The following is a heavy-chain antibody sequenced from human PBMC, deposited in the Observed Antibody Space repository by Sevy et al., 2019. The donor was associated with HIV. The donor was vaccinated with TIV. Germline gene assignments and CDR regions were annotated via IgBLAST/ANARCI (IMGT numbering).Heavy chain of an antibody. V-gene: IGHV4-4*02. CDR1: GGSISSSNW. D-gene: IGHD6-13*01. Sequence: SETLSLTCAVSGGSISSSNWWSWVRQPPGKGLEWIGEIYHSGSTNYNPSLKSRVTISVDKSKNQFSLKLSSVTAADTAVYYCARGDGGSSWYNHYYYGMDVWGQGTTVTVSS. CDR2: IYHSGST. CDR3: ARGDGGSSWYNHYYYGMDV. J-gene: IGHJ6*02.